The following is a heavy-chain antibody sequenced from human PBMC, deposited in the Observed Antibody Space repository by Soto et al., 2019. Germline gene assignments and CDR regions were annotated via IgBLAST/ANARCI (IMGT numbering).Heavy chain of an antibody. Sequence: QITLKESGPTLVKPTQTLTLTCTFSGFSLSTSGVGVGWIRQPPGKALEWLALIYWDDDKRYSPSLRSRLTISKDPTNNQVVLKMTTMDPVDTTTYYCIQSRCGGDCLQSYASHYYYGMDVWGQGTTVTVSS. CDR2: IYWDDDK. J-gene: IGHJ6*02. CDR1: GFSLSTSGVG. V-gene: IGHV2-5*02. CDR3: IQSRCGGDCLQSYASHYYYGMDV. D-gene: IGHD2-21*02.